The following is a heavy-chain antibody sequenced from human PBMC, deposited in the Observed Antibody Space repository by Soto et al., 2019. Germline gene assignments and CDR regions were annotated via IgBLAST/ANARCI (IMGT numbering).Heavy chain of an antibody. CDR1: GGSFSGYY. V-gene: IGHV4-34*01. CDR2: VNHSGST. Sequence: SETLSLTCAVYGGSFSGYYWSWIRQPPGKGLEWIGEVNHSGSTNYNPSLKSRVTISVDTSKNQFSLKLSSVTAADTAVYYCARDPTGKYCSGGSCSASNWFDPWGQGTLVTVSS. J-gene: IGHJ5*02. CDR3: ARDPTGKYCSGGSCSASNWFDP. D-gene: IGHD2-15*01.